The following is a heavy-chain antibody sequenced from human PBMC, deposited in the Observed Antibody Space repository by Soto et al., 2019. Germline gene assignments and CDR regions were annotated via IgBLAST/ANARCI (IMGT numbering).Heavy chain of an antibody. CDR2: IYHSGST. D-gene: IGHD6-19*01. V-gene: IGHV4-30-2*01. CDR1: GGSISSGGYS. Sequence: QLQLQESGSGLVKPSQTLSLTCAVSGGSISSGGYSWSWIRQPPGKGLEWIGYIYHSGSTYYNPSPKRRLTISVDRSKNQFSLTLSSVTAADTAVYYCARAGGLGAVAADYWGQGTLVTVSS. CDR3: ARAGGLGAVAADY. J-gene: IGHJ4*02.